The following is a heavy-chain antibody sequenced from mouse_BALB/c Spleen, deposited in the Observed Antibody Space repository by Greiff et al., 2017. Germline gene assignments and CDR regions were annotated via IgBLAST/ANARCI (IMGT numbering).Heavy chain of an antibody. D-gene: IGHD1-1*01. CDR1: GYSITSGYY. CDR2: ISYDGSN. J-gene: IGHJ1*01. V-gene: IGHV3-6*02. Sequence: ESGPGLVKPSQSLSLTCSVTGYSITSGYYWNWIRQFPGNKLEWMGYISYDGSNNYNPSLKNRISITRDTSKNQFFLKLNSVTTEDTATYYCAFYFRYFDVWGAGTTVTVSS. CDR3: AFYFRYFDV.